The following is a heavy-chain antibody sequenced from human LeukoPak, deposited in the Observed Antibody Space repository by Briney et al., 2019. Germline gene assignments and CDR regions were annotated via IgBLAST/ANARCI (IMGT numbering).Heavy chain of an antibody. CDR1: GFTFSSYE. D-gene: IGHD1-26*01. J-gene: IGHJ4*02. CDR2: ISSSGSTI. CDR3: ARAPRGSGSYFVY. V-gene: IGHV3-48*03. Sequence: PGGSLRLSCAASGFTFSSYEMNWVRQAPGKGLEWVSYISSSGSTIYYAASVKGRFTISRDNAKNSLYLQMNSLRAEDTAVYYCARAPRGSGSYFVYWGQGTQVTVSS.